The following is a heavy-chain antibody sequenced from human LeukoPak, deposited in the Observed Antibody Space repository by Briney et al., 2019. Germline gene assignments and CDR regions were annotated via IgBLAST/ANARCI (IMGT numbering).Heavy chain of an antibody. Sequence: SETLSLTCTVSGGSISSSSYYWGWIRQPPGKGLEWIGSIHYGGSTYYNPSLKSRVTISVDTSKKQFSLKLNSVTAPDTAVYYCASPLSGAAPFDYWGQGTLVTVSS. V-gene: IGHV4-39*01. J-gene: IGHJ4*02. CDR3: ASPLSGAAPFDY. CDR1: GGSISSSSYY. D-gene: IGHD1-26*01. CDR2: IHYGGST.